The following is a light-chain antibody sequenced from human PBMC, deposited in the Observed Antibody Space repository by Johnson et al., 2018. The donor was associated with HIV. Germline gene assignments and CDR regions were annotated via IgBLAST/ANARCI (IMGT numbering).Light chain of an antibody. V-gene: IGLV1-51*01. CDR1: SSNIGNNY. CDR2: DNN. Sequence: QSVLTQPPSVSAAPGQKVTISCSGSSSNIGNNYVSWYQQLPGTAPKLLIYDNNKRPPGIPDRFSGSKSGTSATLGITGLQTGDEADYYCGTWDSSLTTSYVVGTGTKVIVV. CDR3: GTWDSSLTTSYV. J-gene: IGLJ1*01.